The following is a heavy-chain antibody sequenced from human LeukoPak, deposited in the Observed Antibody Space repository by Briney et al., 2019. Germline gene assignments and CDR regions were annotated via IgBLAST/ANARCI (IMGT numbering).Heavy chain of an antibody. V-gene: IGHV4-39*01. CDR2: IYYSGST. CDR3: ARSDYGGNSWFDF. D-gene: IGHD4-23*01. CDR1: GGSISSSSYY. J-gene: IGHJ4*02. Sequence: SETLSLTCTVSGGSISSSSYYWGWIRQPPGKGLEWIGSIYYSGSTYYNPSLKSRVTISVDTSKNQFSLKLTSVPAADTAVYYCARSDYGGNSWFDFWGQGTLVTVSS.